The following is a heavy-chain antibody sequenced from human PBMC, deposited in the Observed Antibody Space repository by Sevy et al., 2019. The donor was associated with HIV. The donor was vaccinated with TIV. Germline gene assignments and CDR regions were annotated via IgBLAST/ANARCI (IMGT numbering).Heavy chain of an antibody. CDR1: GDSISSYY. V-gene: IGHV4-59*12. CDR2: IYNSAST. J-gene: IGHJ4*02. CDR3: ARTISGSRFASVY. D-gene: IGHD6-13*01. Sequence: SETLSLTCTVSGDSISSYYWSWIRQPPGKGLEWIGYIYNSASTNYNPSLKSRVTISADTSKNQFSLKLNSVTAADTAVYYCARTISGSRFASVYWGQGILVTVSS.